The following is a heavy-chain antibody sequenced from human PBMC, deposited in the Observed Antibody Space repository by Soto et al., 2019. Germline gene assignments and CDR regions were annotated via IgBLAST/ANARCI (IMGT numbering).Heavy chain of an antibody. CDR1: GGSISSYY. J-gene: IGHJ5*01. Sequence: QVQLQESGPGLVKPSETLSLTCTVSGGSISSYYWSWIRQPPGKGLEWIGFIFYSGSTSYNPSLKSRVTTSIDTSEHQFSLKLNSVTAADTAVYYCPSMSGDPVLRFNSWGQGTLVAVSS. D-gene: IGHD3-10*01. V-gene: IGHV4-59*01. CDR3: PSMSGDPVLRFNS. CDR2: IFYSGST.